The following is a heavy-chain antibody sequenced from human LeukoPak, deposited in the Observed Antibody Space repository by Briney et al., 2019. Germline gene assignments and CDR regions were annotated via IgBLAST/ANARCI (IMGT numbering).Heavy chain of an antibody. Sequence: GGSLRLSCVASGYTFDDYGMSWVRQAPGKGLEWVSGINWNGGTTGYADSVKGRFTISRDNAKNSLYLQMNSLRAEDTALYYCAREVPRVMVYAIGNWFDPWGQGTLVTVSS. D-gene: IGHD2-8*01. V-gene: IGHV3-20*04. J-gene: IGHJ5*02. CDR2: INWNGGTT. CDR1: GYTFDDYG. CDR3: AREVPRVMVYAIGNWFDP.